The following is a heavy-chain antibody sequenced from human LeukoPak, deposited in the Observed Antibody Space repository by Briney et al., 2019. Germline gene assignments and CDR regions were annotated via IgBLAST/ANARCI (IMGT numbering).Heavy chain of an antibody. V-gene: IGHV3-33*08. CDR3: ARDSCRGDCSPFDY. CDR1: GFTFSNYA. Sequence: GGGLRLSCSASGFTFSNYAMHWVRQAPGKGLEWVAGIWYDGNNKYYADSVKGRFAISRDNSKNTLYVQMNSLRAEDTAVYYCARDSCRGDCSPFDYWGQGTLATVSS. CDR2: IWYDGNNK. J-gene: IGHJ4*02. D-gene: IGHD2-21*02.